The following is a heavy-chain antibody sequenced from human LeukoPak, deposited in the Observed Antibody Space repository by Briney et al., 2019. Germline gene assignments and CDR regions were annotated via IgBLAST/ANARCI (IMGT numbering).Heavy chain of an antibody. CDR1: GYSISSGYY. J-gene: IGHJ4*02. CDR3: ARGGDRPAADY. CDR2: IYHSGST. D-gene: IGHD2-21*02. Sequence: SETLSLTCTVSGYSISSGYYWGWIRQPPGKGLEWIGSIYHSGSTYYNPSLKSRVTISVDTSKSQFSLKLSSVTAADTAVYYCARGGDRPAADYWGQGTLVTVSS. V-gene: IGHV4-38-2*02.